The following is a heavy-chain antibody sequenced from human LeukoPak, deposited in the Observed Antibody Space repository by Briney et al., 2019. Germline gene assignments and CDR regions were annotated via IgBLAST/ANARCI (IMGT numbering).Heavy chain of an antibody. V-gene: IGHV1-8*01. CDR2: MNPNSGNT. CDR3: ARFFRQQLVLGYYYYGMDV. CDR1: GYTFTSYD. J-gene: IGHJ6*02. Sequence: RASVKVSCKASGYTFTSYDINWVRQATGQGLEWMGWMNPNSGNTGYAQKFQGRVTMTRNTSISTAYMELSSLRSEDTAVYYCARFFRQQLVLGYYYYGMDVWGQGTTVTVSS. D-gene: IGHD6-6*01.